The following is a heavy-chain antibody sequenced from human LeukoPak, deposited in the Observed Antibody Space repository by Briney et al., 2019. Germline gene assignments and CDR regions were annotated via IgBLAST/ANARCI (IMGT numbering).Heavy chain of an antibody. V-gene: IGHV1-18*01. CDR1: GYTFTSYG. J-gene: IGHJ5*02. D-gene: IGHD6-25*01. CDR2: ISAYNGNT. CDR3: ARTSLGIAAGWFDP. Sequence: GASVKVSCKASGYTFTSYGISWVRQAPGQGLEWMGWISAYNGNTNYAQKLQGRVTMTTDTSTSTAYMELRSLRSDDTAVYYCARTSLGIAAGWFDPLGQGTLVTVSS.